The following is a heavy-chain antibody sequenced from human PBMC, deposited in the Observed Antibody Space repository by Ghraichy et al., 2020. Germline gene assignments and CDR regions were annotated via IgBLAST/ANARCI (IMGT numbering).Heavy chain of an antibody. Sequence: GGSLRLSCAASGFTFSGSNIHWVRQASGKGLEWIGRIRSKADNYATVYAASVKGRFTISRDDSKNTAYLQMNSLKAEDTAVYYCSSLFTMVSPWTWGQGTLVTVSS. CDR2: IRSKADNYAT. D-gene: IGHD2-8*01. V-gene: IGHV3-73*01. J-gene: IGHJ5*02. CDR1: GFTFSGSN. CDR3: SSLFTMVSPWT.